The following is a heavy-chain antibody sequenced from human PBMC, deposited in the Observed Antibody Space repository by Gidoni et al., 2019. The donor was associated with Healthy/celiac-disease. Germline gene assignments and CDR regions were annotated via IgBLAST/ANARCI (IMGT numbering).Heavy chain of an antibody. V-gene: IGHV3-11*06. J-gene: IGHJ5*02. CDR2: ISSSSSYT. Sequence: QVQLVESGGGLVKPGGSLRLSCAASGVTFSDSYMSWIRQAPGKGLEWVSYISSSSSYTNYADSVKGRFTISRDNAKNSLYLQMNSLRAEDTAVYYCARVGYSSGWYADWFDPWGQGTLVTVSS. CDR3: ARVGYSSGWYADWFDP. D-gene: IGHD6-19*01. CDR1: GVTFSDSY.